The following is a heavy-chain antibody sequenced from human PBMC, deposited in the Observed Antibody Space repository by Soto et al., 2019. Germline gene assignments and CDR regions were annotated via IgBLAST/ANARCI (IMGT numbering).Heavy chain of an antibody. CDR1: GFTFNSYW. D-gene: IGHD5-12*01. V-gene: IGHV3-74*01. CDR3: VGERGYSGYDI. CDR2: INTDGSST. Sequence: EVQLVESGGGLVQPGGSLRLSCAASGFTFNSYWMHWVRQAPGKGLVWVSRINTDGSSTTYADSVKGRFTVSRDNAKNTLYLQMNSLRAEDTAVYYCVGERGYSGYDIWGQGTLVTVSS. J-gene: IGHJ4*02.